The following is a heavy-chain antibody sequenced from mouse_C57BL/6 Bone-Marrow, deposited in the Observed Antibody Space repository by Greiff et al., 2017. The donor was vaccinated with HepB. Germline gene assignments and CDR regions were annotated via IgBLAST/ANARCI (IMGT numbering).Heavy chain of an antibody. Sequence: QVQLQQSGAELMKPGASVKLSCKATGYTFTGYWIEWVKQRPGHGLEWIGEILPGSGSTNYNEKFKGKATFTAHTSSNTAYMQLSSLTTEDSAIYYCARFTQLRADYWGQGTTLTVSS. CDR2: ILPGSGST. CDR3: ARFTQLRADY. CDR1: GYTFTGYW. V-gene: IGHV1-9*01. D-gene: IGHD1-1*01. J-gene: IGHJ2*01.